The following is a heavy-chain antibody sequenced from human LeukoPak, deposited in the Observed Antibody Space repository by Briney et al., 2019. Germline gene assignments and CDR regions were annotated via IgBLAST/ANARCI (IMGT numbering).Heavy chain of an antibody. CDR3: ARVTYGSGTYGAFDS. J-gene: IGHJ4*02. CDR2: IYSDGRT. CDR1: GFTVSNKY. D-gene: IGHD3-10*01. V-gene: IGHV3-53*01. Sequence: GVSLRLSCAASGFTVSNKYMTWVRQAPGKGLEWVSLIYSDGRTYYADSVKGRCTISRDNSKNTLYLQMDSLRAEDTAVYYCARVTYGSGTYGAFDSWGQGTLVTVSS.